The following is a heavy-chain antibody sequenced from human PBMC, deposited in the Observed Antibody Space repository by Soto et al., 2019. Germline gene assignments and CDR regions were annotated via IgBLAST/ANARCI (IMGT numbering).Heavy chain of an antibody. CDR2: INSASTSV. Sequence: LRLSCVASGFIFNSYSMNWVRQAPGKGLEWISYINSASTSVFYADSVKGRFTISRDNARNSLYLQMNSLRAEDAAVYYCASSASPDAYWGQGTLVTVSS. CDR3: ASSASPDAY. CDR1: GFIFNSYS. J-gene: IGHJ4*02. D-gene: IGHD1-26*01. V-gene: IGHV3-48*01.